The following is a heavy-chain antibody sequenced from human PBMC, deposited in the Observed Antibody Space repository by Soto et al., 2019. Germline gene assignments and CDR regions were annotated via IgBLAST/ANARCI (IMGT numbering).Heavy chain of an antibody. J-gene: IGHJ6*02. D-gene: IGHD5-12*01. CDR1: GGTFSSYA. CDR3: ARHHIVRYYGMDV. CDR2: IIPIFGTA. Sequence: QVQLVQSGAEVKKPGSSVKVSCKASGGTFSSYAISWVRQAPGQGLEWMGGIIPIFGTANYAQKCQGRVTITADKPTSTVYMERSRLRSEDTAVYYCARHHIVRYYGMDVWGQGTTVTVSS. V-gene: IGHV1-69*06.